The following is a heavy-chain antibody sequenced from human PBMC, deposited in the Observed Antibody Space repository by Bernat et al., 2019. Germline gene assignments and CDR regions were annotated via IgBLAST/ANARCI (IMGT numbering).Heavy chain of an antibody. CDR1: GFTFSKAW. V-gene: IGHV3-15*07. J-gene: IGHJ4*02. Sequence: EVQLVESGGGLVKPGGSLRLSCAASGFTFSKAWMNWVRQAPGKGPVWVGRIKIKADGGTTYYAAPVKGRFTISRDDSKNMLSLRMDSLRTEDTAVYYCTTDGAYYSDTPWWGQGTLVTVSS. CDR2: IKIKADGGTT. CDR3: TTDGAYYSDTPW. D-gene: IGHD3-22*01.